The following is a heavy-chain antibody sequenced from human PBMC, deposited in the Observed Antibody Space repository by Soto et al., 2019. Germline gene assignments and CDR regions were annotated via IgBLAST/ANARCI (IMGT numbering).Heavy chain of an antibody. CDR2: TIPIFGTA. Sequence: SVKVSCKAPGGTFSSYAISWVRQAPGQGLEWMGGTIPIFGTANYAQKFQGRVTITADESTSTGYRELSSLRSEDTAVYYCASRVGAAYYYYYGKYVWGQWTTVTGAS. CDR1: GGTFSSYA. J-gene: IGHJ6*02. V-gene: IGHV1-69*01. D-gene: IGHD1-26*01. CDR3: ASRVGAAYYYYYGKYV.